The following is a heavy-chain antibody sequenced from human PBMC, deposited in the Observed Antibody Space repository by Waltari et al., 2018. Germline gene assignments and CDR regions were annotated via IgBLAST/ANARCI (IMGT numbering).Heavy chain of an antibody. CDR1: GDFMSYTYW. V-gene: IGHV4-4*02. CDR2: VRGSGKT. D-gene: IGHD2-15*01. J-gene: IGHJ4*02. Sequence: APGLMEPSGTLSLICAVSGDFMSYTYWWSWVRQAPGKGLEWIGQVRGSGKTNYNPSFASRVTVSVDTSTAQFSLKVTSATAADTAVYYCARDRGRGLYLDSWGQGILVTVSP. CDR3: ARDRGRGLYLDS.